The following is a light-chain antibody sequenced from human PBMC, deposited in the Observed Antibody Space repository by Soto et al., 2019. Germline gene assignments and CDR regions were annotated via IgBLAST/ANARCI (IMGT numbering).Light chain of an antibody. CDR1: SSDVGGHNH. V-gene: IGLV2-11*01. J-gene: IGLJ1*01. Sequence: QSALTQPRSVSGSPGQSVTVSFTGTSSDVGGHNHVSWYQQHPGKVPKLVISDVNNRPSGVPDRFSGSKSGNTASLTISWLQAEDEADYYCCSFAGTIFVFGTGTKLTVL. CDR3: CSFAGTIFV. CDR2: DVN.